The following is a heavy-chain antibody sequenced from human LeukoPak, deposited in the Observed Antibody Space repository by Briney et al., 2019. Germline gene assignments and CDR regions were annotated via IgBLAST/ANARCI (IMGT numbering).Heavy chain of an antibody. CDR1: GFTFSSYA. J-gene: IGHJ4*02. Sequence: GGSLRLSCAASGFTFSSYAMSWVRQAPGKGLEWVSAISGSGGSTYYADSVKGRFTISRDNAKNSLYLQMNSLRAEDTAVYYCARDPPRNYDILTGYYFGGDYWGQGTLVTVSS. V-gene: IGHV3-23*01. CDR2: ISGSGGST. D-gene: IGHD3-9*01. CDR3: ARDPPRNYDILTGYYFGGDY.